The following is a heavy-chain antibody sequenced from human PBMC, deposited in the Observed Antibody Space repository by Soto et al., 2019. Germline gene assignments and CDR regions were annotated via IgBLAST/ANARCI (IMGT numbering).Heavy chain of an antibody. Sequence: QVQLQQWGAGLLKPSETLSLTCAVYVGSFSGYYWNWIRQPQGKGLEWIGEINHSGSTNYNPSLKSRVPISVDTSKNQFSLKLSSVTAADTAVYYCARGWGTIFDYWGQGTLVTVSS. CDR1: VGSFSGYY. J-gene: IGHJ4*02. V-gene: IGHV4-34*01. D-gene: IGHD7-27*01. CDR2: INHSGST. CDR3: ARGWGTIFDY.